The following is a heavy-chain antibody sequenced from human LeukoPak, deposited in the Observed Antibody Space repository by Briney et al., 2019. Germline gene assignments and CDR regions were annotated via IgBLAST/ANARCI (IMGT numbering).Heavy chain of an antibody. Sequence: SETLSLTCTVSGGSISSYYWSWIRQPPGKGLEWIGYIYYSGSTNYNPSLKSRVTISVDTSKNQFSLKLSSVTAADTAVYYCARAYYYGSGSYAFDIWGRGTMVTVSS. CDR3: ARAYYYGSGSYAFDI. J-gene: IGHJ3*02. D-gene: IGHD3-10*01. CDR2: IYYSGST. CDR1: GGSISSYY. V-gene: IGHV4-59*01.